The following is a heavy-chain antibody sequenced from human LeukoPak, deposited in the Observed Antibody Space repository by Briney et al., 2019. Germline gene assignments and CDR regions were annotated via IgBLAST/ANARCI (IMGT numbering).Heavy chain of an antibody. CDR1: GGSFSGYY. CDR3: ARGRSYYDSSGYYVY. CDR2: INHSGST. Sequence: PSETLSLTCAVYGGSFSGYYWSWIRQPPGKGLEWIGEINHSGSTNYNPSLKSRVIISVDTSKNQFSLKLSSVTAADTAVYYCARGRSYYDSSGYYVYWGQGTLVTVSS. D-gene: IGHD3-22*01. V-gene: IGHV4-34*01. J-gene: IGHJ4*02.